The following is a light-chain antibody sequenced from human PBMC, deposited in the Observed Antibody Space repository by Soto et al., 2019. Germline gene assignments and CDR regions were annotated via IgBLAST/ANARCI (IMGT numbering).Light chain of an antibody. CDR1: QSVSSY. CDR3: QQYGSSPPRT. V-gene: IGKV3-20*01. Sequence: ESVLTQSPGTLSLSPGERATLSCGASQSVSSYLAWYQQKPGQAPRLLIYGASSRATGVPDRFSGSGSGTDFTLTISRLEPEDFAVYYCQQYGSSPPRTFGQGTKVEIK. J-gene: IGKJ1*01. CDR2: GAS.